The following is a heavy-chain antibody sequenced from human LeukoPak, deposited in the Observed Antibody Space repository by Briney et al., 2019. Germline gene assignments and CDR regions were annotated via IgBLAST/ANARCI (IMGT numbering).Heavy chain of an antibody. D-gene: IGHD3-9*01. CDR1: GYTFTSYD. Sequence: GESLKVSCKASGYTFTSYDINWVRQATGQGLEWMGWMNPNSGNTGYAQKFQGRVTITRNTSISTAYMELSSLRSEDTAVYYCARFDAPDHFDYWGQGTLVTVSS. CDR3: ARFDAPDHFDY. J-gene: IGHJ4*02. V-gene: IGHV1-8*03. CDR2: MNPNSGNT.